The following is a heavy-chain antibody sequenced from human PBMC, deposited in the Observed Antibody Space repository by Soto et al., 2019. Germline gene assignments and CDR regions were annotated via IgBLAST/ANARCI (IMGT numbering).Heavy chain of an antibody. Sequence: ALTCAVYGGSFSGYYWSGIRQPPGKGLEWIGEINHSGSTNYNPSLKSRVTISVDTSKNQFSLKLSSVTAADTAVYYCARGAPGYDFWSDLNWFDPWGQGTLVTVSS. CDR3: ARGAPGYDFWSDLNWFDP. CDR2: INHSGST. D-gene: IGHD3-3*01. CDR1: GGSFSGYY. J-gene: IGHJ5*02. V-gene: IGHV4-34*01.